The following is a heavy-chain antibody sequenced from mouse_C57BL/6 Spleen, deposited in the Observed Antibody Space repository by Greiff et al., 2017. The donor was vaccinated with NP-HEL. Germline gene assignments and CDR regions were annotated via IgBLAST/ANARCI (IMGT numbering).Heavy chain of an antibody. CDR2: INPNNGGT. CDR3: ARGGYYGTSFDV. J-gene: IGHJ1*03. V-gene: IGHV1-53*01. CDR1: GYTFTSYW. Sequence: QVQLQQPGTELVKPGASVKLSCKASGYTFTSYWMHWVKQRPGQGLEWIGNINPNNGGTIYNQKFKGKATLTVDKSSSTAYMELRSLTSEDTAVYYCARGGYYGTSFDVWGTGTTVTVSS. D-gene: IGHD1-2*01.